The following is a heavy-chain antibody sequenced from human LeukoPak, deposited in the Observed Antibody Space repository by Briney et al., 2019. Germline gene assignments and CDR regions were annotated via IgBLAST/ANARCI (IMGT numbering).Heavy chain of an antibody. CDR1: GGSISSGGYY. V-gene: IGHV4-39*01. D-gene: IGHD5-12*01. J-gene: IGHJ5*01. CDR2: VYYGRTT. CDR3: VRHDGRGGATMGAFDS. Sequence: PSETLSLTCTVSGGSISSGGYYWSWIRQHPGKGLEWIGTVYYGRTTYYNPSLDGRVTIPLDTSANHFSLQLNSVTAADTAVYYCVRHDGRGGATMGAFDSWGQGSLVTVSS.